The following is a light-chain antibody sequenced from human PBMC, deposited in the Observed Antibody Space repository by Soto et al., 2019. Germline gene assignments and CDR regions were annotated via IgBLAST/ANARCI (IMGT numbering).Light chain of an antibody. CDR1: QSVSSN. Sequence: EIVMTQSPATLSVSPGERATLSCRASQSVSSNLAWYQQKPGQAPRLLIYGASTRATGIPARFSGSGSGTAFTLTISSLQSEDFAVYYCQQYNNWPQTFVQGTKVEIK. V-gene: IGKV3-15*01. J-gene: IGKJ1*01. CDR2: GAS. CDR3: QQYNNWPQT.